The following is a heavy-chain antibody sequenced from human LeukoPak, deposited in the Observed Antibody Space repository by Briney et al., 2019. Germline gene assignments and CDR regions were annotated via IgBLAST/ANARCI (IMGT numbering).Heavy chain of an antibody. Sequence: PGGSLRLSCAASGFTVSSNYMSWVRQAPGKGLEWVSVIYSGGSTYYADSVKGRFTISRDNSKNTLYLQMNSLRAEDTAVYYCARVAYGLYFDYWGQGTLVTVSS. D-gene: IGHD3-10*01. CDR3: ARVAYGLYFDY. J-gene: IGHJ4*02. CDR1: GFTVSSNY. V-gene: IGHV3-53*01. CDR2: IYSGGST.